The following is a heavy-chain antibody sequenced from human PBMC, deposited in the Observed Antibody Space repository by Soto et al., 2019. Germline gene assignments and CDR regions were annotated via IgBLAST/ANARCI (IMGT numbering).Heavy chain of an antibody. J-gene: IGHJ6*03. CDR2: INHSGST. Sequence: PSETLSLTCAVYGGSFSGYYWSWIRQPPGKGLEWIGEINHSGSTNYNPSLKSRVTISVDTSKNQFSLKLSSVTAADTAVYYCARDDVLCDGGRCYGVPLDVWGKGTTVTVSS. V-gene: IGHV4-34*01. CDR3: ARDDVLCDGGRCYGVPLDV. D-gene: IGHD2-15*01. CDR1: GGSFSGYY.